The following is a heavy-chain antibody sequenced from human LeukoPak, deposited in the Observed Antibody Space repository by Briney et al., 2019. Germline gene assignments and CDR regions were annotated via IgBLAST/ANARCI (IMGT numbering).Heavy chain of an antibody. J-gene: IGHJ4*02. CDR2: ISGSGSTV. CDR1: GFTFSSYE. Sequence: GGSLRLSCAASGFTFSSYEMNWVRQAQGQGLEWVSYISGSGSTVYCADSVKGRFTISRDNAKNSLYLQMNSLRAEDTAVYYCARKYCSSTSCLIDNWGQGTLVTVSS. D-gene: IGHD2-2*01. V-gene: IGHV3-48*03. CDR3: ARKYCSSTSCLIDN.